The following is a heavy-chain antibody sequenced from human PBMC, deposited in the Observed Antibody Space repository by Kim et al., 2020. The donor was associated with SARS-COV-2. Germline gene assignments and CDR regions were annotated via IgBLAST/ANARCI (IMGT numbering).Heavy chain of an antibody. CDR3: AKDWLLRYFDWLPFYYYG. J-gene: IGHJ6*01. CDR2: ISYDGSNK. V-gene: IGHV3-30*18. CDR1: GFTFDDYA. Sequence: GGSLRLSCAASGFTFDDYAMHWVRQAPGKGLEWVAVISYDGSNKYYADSVKGRFTISRDNSKNTLYLQMNSLRAEDTAVYYCAKDWLLRYFDWLPFYYYG. D-gene: IGHD3-9*01.